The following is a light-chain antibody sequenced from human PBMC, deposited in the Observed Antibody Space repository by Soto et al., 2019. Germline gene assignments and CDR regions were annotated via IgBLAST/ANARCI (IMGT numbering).Light chain of an antibody. CDR1: SSDIGGHDY. CDR2: DVT. CDR3: CSYAGTYTLWV. J-gene: IGLJ3*02. V-gene: IGLV2-11*01. Sequence: QSALTQPASVSGSPGQSITISCTGTSSDIGGHDYVFWYQQYPGKAPKLIIYDVTKRPSGVPDRFSGSKSGNTASLTISGLQAEDEADYYCCSYAGTYTLWVFGGGTKLTVL.